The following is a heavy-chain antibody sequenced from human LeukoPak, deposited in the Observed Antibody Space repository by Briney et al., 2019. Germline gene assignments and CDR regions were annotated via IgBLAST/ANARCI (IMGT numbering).Heavy chain of an antibody. CDR3: AKDRLRFLEKSYYYMDV. CDR1: GFNFNTYA. D-gene: IGHD3-3*01. V-gene: IGHV3-23*01. J-gene: IGHJ6*03. CDR2: ITGDGHTT. Sequence: GGSLRLSCTASGFNFNTYAMSWVRQAPGKGLEWVSAITGDGHTTYYAVSVKGRFTISADSSKNTLYLQMTNLRAEDTAVYYCAKDRLRFLEKSYYYMDVWGKGTTVIVSS.